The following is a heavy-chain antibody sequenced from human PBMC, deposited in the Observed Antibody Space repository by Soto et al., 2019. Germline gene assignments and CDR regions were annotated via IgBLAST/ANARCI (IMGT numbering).Heavy chain of an antibody. CDR3: ARRWCSSTSCPKWWFDP. J-gene: IGHJ5*02. D-gene: IGHD2-2*01. CDR2: IYYSGST. CDR1: GGSISSYY. Sequence: QVQLQESGPGLVKPSETLSLTCTVSGGSISSYYWSWIRQPPGKGLEWIGYIYYSGSTNYNPSLKSRVTISGDTSKNQFSLKLSSVTAADTAVYYCARRWCSSTSCPKWWFDPWGQGTLVTVSS. V-gene: IGHV4-59*08.